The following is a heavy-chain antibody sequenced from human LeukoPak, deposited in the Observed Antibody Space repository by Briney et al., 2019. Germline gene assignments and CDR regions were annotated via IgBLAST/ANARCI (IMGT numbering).Heavy chain of an antibody. J-gene: IGHJ3*02. Sequence: SETLSLTCAVYGGSFSSYYWSWIRQPPGKGLEWIGYIYYSGSTNYNPSLKSRVTISVDTSKNQFSLKLSSVTAADTAVYYCARHRSYGSGHAFDIWGQGTMVTVSS. CDR2: IYYSGST. CDR3: ARHRSYGSGHAFDI. CDR1: GGSFSSYY. V-gene: IGHV4-59*08. D-gene: IGHD3-10*01.